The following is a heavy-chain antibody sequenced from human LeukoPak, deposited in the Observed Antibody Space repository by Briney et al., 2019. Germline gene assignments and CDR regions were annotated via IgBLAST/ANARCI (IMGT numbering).Heavy chain of an antibody. D-gene: IGHD6-6*01. CDR1: GFSLSTSGMC. CDR2: IDWDDVK. J-gene: IGHJ4*02. V-gene: IGHV2-70*11. Sequence: SGPALAKPTQTLTLTCTFSGFSLSTSGMCVSWIRQPPGKALEWLARIDWDDVKYYSTSLKTRLTISKDTSKNQVVLTMTNMDPVDTATYYCARMISSSSSLDYWGQGTPVTVSS. CDR3: ARMISSSSSLDY.